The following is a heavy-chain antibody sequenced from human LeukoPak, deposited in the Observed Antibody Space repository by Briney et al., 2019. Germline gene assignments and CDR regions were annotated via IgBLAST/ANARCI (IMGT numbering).Heavy chain of an antibody. CDR3: AKDIPGIAAAGTSWGYFDL. Sequence: GGSLRLSCAASGSTFSRYWMHWVRQAPGKGLVWVSRVKSDGSDTIYADSVKGRFTISRDNSKNTLYLQMNSLRAEDTAVYYCAKDIPGIAAAGTSWGYFDLWGRGTLVTVSS. D-gene: IGHD6-13*01. J-gene: IGHJ2*01. CDR1: GSTFSRYW. CDR2: VKSDGSDT. V-gene: IGHV3-74*01.